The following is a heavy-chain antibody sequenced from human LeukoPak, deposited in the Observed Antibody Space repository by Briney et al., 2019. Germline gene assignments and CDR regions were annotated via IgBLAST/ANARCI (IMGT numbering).Heavy chain of an antibody. Sequence: PSETLSLTCAVSGGSFSGYYWSWIRQPPGKGLEWIGEINHSGSTNYNPSLKSRVTISVDTSKNQFSLKLSSVTAADTAVYYCARSPRRLGYCGGGSCYYYYGMDVWGQGTTVTVSS. CDR2: INHSGST. V-gene: IGHV4-34*01. J-gene: IGHJ6*02. D-gene: IGHD2-15*01. CDR3: ARSPRRLGYCGGGSCYYYYGMDV. CDR1: GGSFSGYY.